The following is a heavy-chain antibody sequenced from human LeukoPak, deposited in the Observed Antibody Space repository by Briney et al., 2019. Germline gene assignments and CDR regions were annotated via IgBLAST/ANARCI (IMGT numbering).Heavy chain of an antibody. CDR1: GFTFGSHG. CDR3: AKALTGAWYFDL. D-gene: IGHD1-26*01. J-gene: IGHJ2*01. V-gene: IGHV3-23*01. Sequence: PGGTLRLSCAASGFTFGSHGLSWVRQAPGKGLEWVSGIDGSGSTTYYADSVKGRITIFRDNSKNTLYLQMNSLRVEDTAVYYCAKALTGAWYFDLWGRGTLVTVFS. CDR2: IDGSGSTT.